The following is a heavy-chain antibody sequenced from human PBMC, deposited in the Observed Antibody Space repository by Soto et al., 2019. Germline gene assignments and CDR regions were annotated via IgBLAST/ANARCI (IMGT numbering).Heavy chain of an antibody. CDR1: GGSISSSSYY. CDR3: ARRLLLWFGEFPGVRRDWFAP. J-gene: IGHJ5*02. D-gene: IGHD3-10*01. CDR2: IYYSGST. V-gene: IGHV4-39*01. Sequence: SETLSLTCTVSGGSISSSSYYWGWIRQPPGKGLEWIGSIYYSGSTYYNPSLKSRVTISVDTSKNQFSLKLSSVTAADTAVYYCARRLLLWFGEFPGVRRDWFAPRGQGTLVPVSS.